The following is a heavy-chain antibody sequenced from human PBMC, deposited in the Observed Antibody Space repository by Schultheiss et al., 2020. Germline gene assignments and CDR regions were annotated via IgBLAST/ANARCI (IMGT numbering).Heavy chain of an antibody. V-gene: IGHV1-3*01. CDR3: ARPRRENYYYYMDV. J-gene: IGHJ6*03. CDR1: GYTFTSYD. Sequence: ASVKVSCKASGYTFTSYDINWVRQAPGQRLEWMGWINAGNGNTKYSQKFQGRVTITRDTSASTAYMELSSLRSEDTAVYYCARPRRENYYYYMDVWGKGTTVTVSS. CDR2: INAGNGNT.